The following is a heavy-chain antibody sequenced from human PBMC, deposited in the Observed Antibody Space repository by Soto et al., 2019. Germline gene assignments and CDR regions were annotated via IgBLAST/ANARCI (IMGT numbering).Heavy chain of an antibody. CDR2: INHSGST. CDR3: ARGHPSYDFWSGYPAYFDY. V-gene: IGHV4-34*01. D-gene: IGHD3-3*01. Sequence: SETLSLTCAFYGWSFSGYYWILIRQPPGKGLEWIGEINHSGSTNYDPSLKSRVTISVDTSKNQFSLKLSSVTAADTAVYYCARGHPSYDFWSGYPAYFDYWGQGTLVTVSS. J-gene: IGHJ4*02. CDR1: GWSFSGYY.